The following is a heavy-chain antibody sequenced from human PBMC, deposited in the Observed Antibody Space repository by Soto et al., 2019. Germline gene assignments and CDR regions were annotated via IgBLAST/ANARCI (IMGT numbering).Heavy chain of an antibody. CDR2: ISWNSGNL. D-gene: IGHD3-10*01. CDR3: AKAPVYGAGGWFDL. J-gene: IGHJ5*02. Sequence: ESQLVESGGGLVQPGRSLRLSCEASGFIFKNYAMVWVRQGPGKGLEWVSSISWNSGNLDYGDSVKGRFTISRDDAQKSLYLQMNSLRTEDTAWYFCAKAPVYGAGGWFDLWGRGTLVTVSS. CDR1: GFIFKNYA. V-gene: IGHV3-9*01.